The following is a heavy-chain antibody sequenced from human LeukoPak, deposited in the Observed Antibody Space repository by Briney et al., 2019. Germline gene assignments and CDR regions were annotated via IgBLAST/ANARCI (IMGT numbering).Heavy chain of an antibody. CDR1: GFTFSNYN. V-gene: IGHV3-23*01. CDR2: ISGSGGGT. CDR3: AKVMYFDWLGDGMDV. J-gene: IGHJ6*02. Sequence: GGSLRLSCAGSGFTFSNYNMNWVRQAPGKGLEWVSAISGSGGGTYYADSVKGRFTISRDNSKNTLYLQMNSLRAEDTAVYYCAKVMYFDWLGDGMDVWGQGTTVTVS. D-gene: IGHD3-9*01.